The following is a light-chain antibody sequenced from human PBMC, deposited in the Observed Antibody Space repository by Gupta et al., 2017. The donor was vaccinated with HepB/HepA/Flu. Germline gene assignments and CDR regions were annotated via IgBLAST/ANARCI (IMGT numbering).Light chain of an antibody. CDR3: QQDASAPYT. J-gene: IGKJ2*01. CDR2: WAS. V-gene: IGKV4-1*01. CDR1: QTVLYNSVNKNY. Sequence: DIVMTQSPDSLAVSLGERATINCKSSQTVLYNSVNKNYLAWYQQKPGQPPKLLIYWASTRESGVPDRFSGSGSGTDFTLTISSLQAEDVAVYYCQQDASAPYTFGQGTKLQIK.